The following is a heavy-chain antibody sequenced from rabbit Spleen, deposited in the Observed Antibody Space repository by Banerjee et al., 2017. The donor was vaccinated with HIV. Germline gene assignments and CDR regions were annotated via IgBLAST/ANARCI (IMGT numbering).Heavy chain of an antibody. J-gene: IGHJ3*01. V-gene: IGHV1S45*01. CDR3: ARAYVSDSAGVF. CDR1: GFSFSSNYY. D-gene: IGHD7-1*01. CDR2: IYTGSSGST. Sequence: QEQLVEYGGDLVQPEGSLTLTCKASGFSFSSNYYMCWVRQAPGKGLEWIACIYTGSSGSTYSATWATGRFTISKTSSTTVTLQMTSLTAADTATYFCARAYVSDSAGVFWGPGTLVTVS.